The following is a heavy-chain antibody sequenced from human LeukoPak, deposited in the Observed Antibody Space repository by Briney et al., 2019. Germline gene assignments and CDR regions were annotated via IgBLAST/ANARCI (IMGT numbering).Heavy chain of an antibody. D-gene: IGHD3-16*02. CDR2: IYHSGAT. CDR3: ATDQSQYRFDH. CDR1: AFSISSGFF. Sequence: SETLSLTCSVSAFSISSGFFWGWVRQPPGKGLEWIGSIYHSGATYYNPSLKSRITISVDTSKNQFSLDLSSVTAADTAVYYCATDQSQYRFDHWGQGTLVTVSS. J-gene: IGHJ4*02. V-gene: IGHV4-38-2*02.